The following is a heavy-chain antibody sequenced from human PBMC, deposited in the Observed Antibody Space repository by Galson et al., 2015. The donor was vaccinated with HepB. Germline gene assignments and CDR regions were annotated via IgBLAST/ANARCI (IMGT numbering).Heavy chain of an antibody. V-gene: IGHV3-23*01. D-gene: IGHD6-19*01. CDR2: ISDSGDST. Sequence: SLRLSCAASGFTFSNYAITWVRQAPGQGLEWVSAISDSGDSTYYADSVRGRFTISRDNSKNTLYLQMNGLTADDTAVYFCAKDAAPGSGSRYFGDWGQGTLVTVSS. J-gene: IGHJ4*02. CDR3: AKDAAPGSGSRYFGD. CDR1: GFTFSNYA.